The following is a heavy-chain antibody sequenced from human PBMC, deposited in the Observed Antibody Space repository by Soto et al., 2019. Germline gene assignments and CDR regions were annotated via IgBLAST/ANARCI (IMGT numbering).Heavy chain of an antibody. V-gene: IGHV1-18*01. J-gene: IGHJ4*02. CDR1: GYTFTNYC. Sequence: ASVKVSSKTSGYTFTNYCISWVRQAPGQGLEWMGWISTDKGKTNYAQKFQGRVTMTADTSTSTGYMELTSLRSDDTAVYYCATRSPAFDYWGKETLVTVSS. CDR3: ATRSPAFDY. CDR2: ISTDKGKT.